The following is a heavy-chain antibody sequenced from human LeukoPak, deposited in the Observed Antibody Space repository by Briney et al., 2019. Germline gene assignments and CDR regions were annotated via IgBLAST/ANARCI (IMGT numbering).Heavy chain of an antibody. CDR1: GGTFSSYA. Sequence: SVKVSCKASGGTFSSYAISWVRQAPGQGLEWMGGIIPIFGTANYAQKFQGRVTITRDTSASTAYMELSSLRSEDTAVYYCARGVYTFYYGLDVWGQGTTVTVSS. D-gene: IGHD5-18*01. CDR2: IIPIFGTA. V-gene: IGHV1-69*05. J-gene: IGHJ6*02. CDR3: ARGVYTFYYGLDV.